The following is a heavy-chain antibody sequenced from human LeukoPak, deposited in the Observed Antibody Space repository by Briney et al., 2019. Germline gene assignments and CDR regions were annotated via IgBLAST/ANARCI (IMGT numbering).Heavy chain of an antibody. V-gene: IGHV4-61*01. CDR3: ARGGYYYWYFDL. J-gene: IGHJ2*01. D-gene: IGHD3-22*01. CDR1: GGSVCSGSYY. CDR2: IYYSGST. Sequence: SETLSLTCTVSGGSVCSGSYYWSWIRQPPGKGLEWIGYIYYSGSTNYNPSLKSRVTISVDTSKNQFSLKLSSVTAADTAVYYCARGGYYYWYFDLWGRGTLVTVSS.